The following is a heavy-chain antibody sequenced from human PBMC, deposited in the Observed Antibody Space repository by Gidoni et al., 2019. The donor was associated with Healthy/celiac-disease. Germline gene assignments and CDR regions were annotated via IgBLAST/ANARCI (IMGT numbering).Heavy chain of an antibody. V-gene: IGHV3-73*02. CDR1: GLPFSGSA. D-gene: IGHD5-12*01. J-gene: IGHJ4*02. CDR2: SRSKANSYAT. CDR3: TTSGYDYGEFDY. Sequence: VQLVESGGGLFQPGGSLKLSCAASGLPFSGSAMHWVRQASGKGLEWVGRSRSKANSYATAYAASVKGRFTISRDDSKNTAYLQMNSLKTEDTAVYYCTTSGYDYGEFDYWGQGTLVTVSS.